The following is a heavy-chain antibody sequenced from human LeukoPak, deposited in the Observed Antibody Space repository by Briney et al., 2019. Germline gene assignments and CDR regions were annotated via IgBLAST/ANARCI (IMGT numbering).Heavy chain of an antibody. V-gene: IGHV4-4*07. CDR1: GGSISNYY. Sequence: SETLSLTCTVSGGSISNYYWSWIRQPAAKGLEWIGRIYNAGRTNYNASLTGRVTMSVDTSNNQFSLQLSSVTAADTAVYYCARDLPSYYFGSGNIFDPWGQGILVTVSS. J-gene: IGHJ5*02. CDR2: IYNAGRT. D-gene: IGHD3-10*01. CDR3: ARDLPSYYFGSGNIFDP.